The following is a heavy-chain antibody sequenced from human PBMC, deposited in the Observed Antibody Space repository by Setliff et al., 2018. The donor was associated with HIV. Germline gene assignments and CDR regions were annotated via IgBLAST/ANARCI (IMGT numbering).Heavy chain of an antibody. Sequence: PSETLSLTCTVSGASILSSGGYFWGWIRQSPGRGLEWLGTVYFLGNRYLNPSLKSRVAVSVDTSKNQFSLKLTSVTAADTAVYYCARETNWNGSDLWGRGTLVTVSS. V-gene: IGHV4-39*07. D-gene: IGHD1-1*01. CDR1: GASILSSGGYF. CDR2: VYFLGNR. CDR3: ARETNWNGSDL. J-gene: IGHJ2*01.